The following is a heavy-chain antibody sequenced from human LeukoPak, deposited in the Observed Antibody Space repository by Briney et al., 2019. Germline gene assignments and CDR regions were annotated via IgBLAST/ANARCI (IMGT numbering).Heavy chain of an antibody. Sequence: PGGSLRLSCAASGFTFRTYSMNWVRQAPGKGLEWVSYISSSSSTTYYADSVKGRFTISRDNAKNSLYLQMNSLRAEDTAVYYCARLTTVTNDGVYWGQGILVTVSS. CDR1: GFTFRTYS. CDR3: ARLTTVTNDGVY. D-gene: IGHD4-17*01. CDR2: ISSSSSTT. J-gene: IGHJ4*02. V-gene: IGHV3-48*01.